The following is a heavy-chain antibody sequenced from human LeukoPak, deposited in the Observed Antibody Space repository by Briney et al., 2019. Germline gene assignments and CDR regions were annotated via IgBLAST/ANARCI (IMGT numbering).Heavy chain of an antibody. CDR3: ARRSVLRYFDWSFDY. J-gene: IGHJ4*02. CDR2: INHSGST. D-gene: IGHD3-9*01. CDR1: GGSFSGYY. Sequence: KPSETLSLTCAVYGGSFSGYYWSWIRQPPGKGLEWIGEINHSGSTNYNPSLKSRVTISVDTSKNQFSLKLSSVTAADTAVYYCARRSVLRYFDWSFDYWGQGTLVTVSS. V-gene: IGHV4-34*01.